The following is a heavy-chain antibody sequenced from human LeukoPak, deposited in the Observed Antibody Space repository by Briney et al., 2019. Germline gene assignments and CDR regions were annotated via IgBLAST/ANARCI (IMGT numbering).Heavy chain of an antibody. CDR1: GGSFSGYY. J-gene: IGHJ5*02. V-gene: IGHV4-34*01. CDR3: AGRLWFGELGGPGNWFDP. Sequence: KTSETLSLTCAVYGGSFSGYYWSWIRQPPGKGLEWIGEINHSGSTNYNPSLKSRVTISVDTSKNQFSLKLSSVTAADTAVYYCAGRLWFGELGGPGNWFDPWGQGTLVTVSS. CDR2: INHSGST. D-gene: IGHD3-10*01.